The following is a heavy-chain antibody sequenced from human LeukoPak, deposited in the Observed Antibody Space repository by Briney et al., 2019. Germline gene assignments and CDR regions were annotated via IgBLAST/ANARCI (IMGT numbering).Heavy chain of an antibody. J-gene: IGHJ4*02. D-gene: IGHD3-9*01. CDR3: ARESASWYYDILTGYYDY. CDR2: INTNTGNP. V-gene: IGHV7-4-1*02. Sequence: ASVKVSCKASGYTFTSYAMNWVRQAPGQGLEWMGWINTNTGNPTYAQGFTGRFVFSLDTSVSTAYLQISSLKAEDTAVYYCARESASWYYDILTGYYDYWGQGTLVTISS. CDR1: GYTFTSYA.